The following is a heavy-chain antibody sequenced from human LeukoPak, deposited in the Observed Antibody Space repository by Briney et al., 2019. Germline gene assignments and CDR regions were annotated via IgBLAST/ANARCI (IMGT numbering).Heavy chain of an antibody. V-gene: IGHV1-18*01. CDR2: ISVYNAKT. Sequence: ASVKVSCKASGYTFTSYGISWVRQAPGQGLEWMGWISVYNAKTNYAQNLQGRVTMTTDTSTSTAYMELRSLRSDDTAMYYCARDSYYYDSYYLDYWGQGILVTVSP. D-gene: IGHD3-22*01. CDR1: GYTFTSYG. J-gene: IGHJ4*02. CDR3: ARDSYYYDSYYLDY.